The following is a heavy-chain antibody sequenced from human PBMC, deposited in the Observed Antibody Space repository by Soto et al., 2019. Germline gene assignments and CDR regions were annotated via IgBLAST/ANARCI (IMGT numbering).Heavy chain of an antibody. CDR1: GVSIHNSHSF. J-gene: IGHJ5*02. V-gene: IGHV4-39*02. Sequence: SETLSLTCAVSGVSIHNSHSFWGWIRQPPGKGLEFIGSVYHSGGSYYNPSLKGRVTISVDTSNNQISLRVNSVTAADTAVYYCGRVVEGDTRHTESDSWCQGMLVTVSS. D-gene: IGHD2-15*01. CDR3: GRVVEGDTRHTESDS. CDR2: VYHSGGS.